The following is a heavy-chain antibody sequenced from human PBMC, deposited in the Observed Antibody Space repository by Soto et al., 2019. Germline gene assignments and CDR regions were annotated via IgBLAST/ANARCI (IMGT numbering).Heavy chain of an antibody. CDR2: ISYDGSNK. D-gene: IGHD3-22*01. CDR1: GFTFSSYA. Sequence: GGSLRLSCAASGFTFSSYAMHWVRQAPGKGLEWVAVISYDGSNKYYADSVKGRFTISRDNSKNTLYLQMNSLRAEDTAVYYCASFKDRSGQEEYWGQGTLVTV. V-gene: IGHV3-30-3*01. CDR3: ASFKDRSGQEEY. J-gene: IGHJ4*02.